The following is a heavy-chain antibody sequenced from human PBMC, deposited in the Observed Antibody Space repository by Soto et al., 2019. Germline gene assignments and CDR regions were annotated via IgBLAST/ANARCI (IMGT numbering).Heavy chain of an antibody. J-gene: IGHJ4*02. CDR3: ARQRCDSSGYWGY. Sequence: SETLSLTCTVSGGSISSSSYYWGWIRQPPGKGLEWIGSIYYSGSTYYNPSLKSRVTISVDTSKNQFSLKLSSVTAADTAVYYCARQRCDSSGYWGYWGQGTLVTVSS. CDR1: GGSISSSSYY. V-gene: IGHV4-39*01. CDR2: IYYSGST. D-gene: IGHD3-22*01.